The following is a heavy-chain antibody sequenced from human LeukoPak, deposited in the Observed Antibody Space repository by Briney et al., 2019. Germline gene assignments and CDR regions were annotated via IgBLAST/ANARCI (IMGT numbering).Heavy chain of an antibody. CDR3: ARLKADILTGYYMDY. CDR1: GGSISSSSYY. V-gene: IGHV4-39*01. Sequence: PSETLSLTCGVSGGSISSSSYYWGWVRQPPGKGLEWIGSIYYSGSTYYNPSLKSRVTISVDTSKNQFSLKLSSVTAADTAVYYCARLKADILTGYYMDYWGQGTLVTVSS. CDR2: IYYSGST. J-gene: IGHJ4*02. D-gene: IGHD3-9*01.